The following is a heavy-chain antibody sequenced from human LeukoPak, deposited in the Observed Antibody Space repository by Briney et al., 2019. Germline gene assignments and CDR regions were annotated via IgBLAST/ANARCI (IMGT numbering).Heavy chain of an antibody. J-gene: IGHJ4*02. CDR1: GFAFGSEA. V-gene: IGHV3-23*01. Sequence: GGSLRLSCAVSGFAFGSEAMSWVRQSPARGLEWVASISPGGGTTYYADYVKGRFTISRDNSNIALFVQMNSLRAEDTAVYFCASQNKDGITLVRVDYWGQGTQVTVSS. CDR3: ASQNKDGITLVRVDY. D-gene: IGHD3-10*01. CDR2: ISPGGGTT.